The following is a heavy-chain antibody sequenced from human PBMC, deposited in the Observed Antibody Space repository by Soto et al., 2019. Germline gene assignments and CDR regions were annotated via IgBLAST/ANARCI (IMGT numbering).Heavy chain of an antibody. Sequence: EVQLVETGGGLIYQGGSLRLSCAASGFSVSGDTMNWVRQAPGKGLEWISAIYRGGNTNDAGSVKGRFTIARDTSKNTLYLQMNSLRVEDTAVYYCARHAWLENWGQGTLVTVSS. D-gene: IGHD3-9*01. CDR2: IYRGGNT. V-gene: IGHV3-53*02. CDR1: GFSVSGDT. J-gene: IGHJ4*02. CDR3: ARHAWLEN.